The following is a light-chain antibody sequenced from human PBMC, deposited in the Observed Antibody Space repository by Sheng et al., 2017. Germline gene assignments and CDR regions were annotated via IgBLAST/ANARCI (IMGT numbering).Light chain of an antibody. CDR3: LQYNNWPPWT. Sequence: EVVMTQSPATLSVSPGERVTLSCRASQSVNNYLAWYQQKPGQAPRLLIYGSSTRATGIPARFSGSGSGTQFTLTINSLQSEDFAVYYCLQYNNWPPWTFGQGTKVEIK. CDR2: GSS. CDR1: QSVNNY. V-gene: IGKV3-15*01. J-gene: IGKJ1*01.